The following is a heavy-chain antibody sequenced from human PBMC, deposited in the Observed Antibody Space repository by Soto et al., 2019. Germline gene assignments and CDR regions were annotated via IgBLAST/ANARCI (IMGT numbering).Heavy chain of an antibody. D-gene: IGHD6-19*01. CDR3: ARSRYSSGWIFAY. CDR2: IYYSGST. CDR1: GGSISSGDYY. J-gene: IGHJ4*02. V-gene: IGHV4-30-4*01. Sequence: SETLSLTCTVSGGSISSGDYYWSWIRQPPGKGLEWIGYIYYSGSTYYNPSLKSRVTISVDTSKNQFSLKLSSVTAADTAVYYCARSRYSSGWIFAYWGQGTLVTVSS.